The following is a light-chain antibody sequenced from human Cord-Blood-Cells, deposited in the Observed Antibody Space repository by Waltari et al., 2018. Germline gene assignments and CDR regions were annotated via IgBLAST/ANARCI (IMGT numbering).Light chain of an antibody. J-gene: IGLJ7*01. CDR2: RNN. CDR1: SSHPGSDS. CDR3: AAWDDSLSGAV. Sequence: QSVLPQPPSAPGTRGPRCTISCSGRSSHPGSDSVYCYQQLPGTAPKLLIYRNNQRPSGVPDRFSRSKSGTSASLAISGRRSEDEADYYCAAWDDSLSGAVFGGGTQLTVL. V-gene: IGLV1-47*01.